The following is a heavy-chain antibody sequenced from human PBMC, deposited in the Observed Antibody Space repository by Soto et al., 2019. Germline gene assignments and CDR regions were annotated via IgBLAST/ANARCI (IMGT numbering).Heavy chain of an antibody. CDR1: GASFSSGEHY. CDR3: AKNWNWGSLVH. CDR2: IYFDGNA. J-gene: IGHJ4*02. V-gene: IGHV4-30-4*01. D-gene: IGHD7-27*01. Sequence: PSETLSLTCSVSGASFSSGEHYWNWIRQPPGKGLEWIGYIYFDGNAYYHPSLKSRVTISMDMSKNQFSLRLTSVTAADTAVYYCAKNWNWGSLVHWGQGTLVTVSS.